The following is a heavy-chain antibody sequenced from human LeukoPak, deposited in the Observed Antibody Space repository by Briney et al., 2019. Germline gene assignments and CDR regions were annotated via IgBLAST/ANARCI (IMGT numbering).Heavy chain of an antibody. V-gene: IGHV3-66*01. CDR1: GFTFSIYA. Sequence: GGSLRLSCAASGFTFSIYAMSWVRQAPGKGLEWVSVMYAGGSIYYGDSVKGRFIISRDNSKNTLYLQMDSLRADDTAVYYCARDLTISARPAFDYWGQGTLVTVSS. CDR3: ARDLTISARPAFDY. D-gene: IGHD6-6*01. CDR2: MYAGGSI. J-gene: IGHJ4*02.